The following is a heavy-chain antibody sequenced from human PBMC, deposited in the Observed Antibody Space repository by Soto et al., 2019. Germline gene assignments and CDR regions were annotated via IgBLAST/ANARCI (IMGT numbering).Heavy chain of an antibody. CDR3: ARHWGGDY. V-gene: IGHV4-59*08. CDR1: GGSIGSHY. J-gene: IGHJ4*02. CDR2: ASYSGSP. Sequence: QVQLQESGPGLVKPSETLSLTCTVSGGSIGSHYWSWIRQPPGEGLEWIGRASYSGSPNYNPSLKSQIHIPTDTSKNQYPLNLTAETAADTAPYYFARHWGGDYCGQGTLVTVSS. D-gene: IGHD7-27*01.